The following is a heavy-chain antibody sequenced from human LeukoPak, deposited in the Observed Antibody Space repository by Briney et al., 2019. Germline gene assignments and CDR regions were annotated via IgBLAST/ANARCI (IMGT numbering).Heavy chain of an antibody. V-gene: IGHV3-15*01. D-gene: IGHD1-26*01. J-gene: IGHJ5*02. CDR3: ITDGGIMGAT. CDR2: IKSKTDGETT. Sequence: GRSLRLSCAASGFTFGTYDIHWVRQAPGKGLEWVGRIKSKTDGETTDYAAPVKGRFTISRDDSKNTLYLQMNSLKTEDTALYYCITDGGIMGATWGQGTLVTVS. CDR1: GFTFGTYD.